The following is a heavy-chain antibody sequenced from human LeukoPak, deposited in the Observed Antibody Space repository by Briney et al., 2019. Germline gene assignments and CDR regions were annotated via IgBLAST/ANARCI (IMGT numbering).Heavy chain of an antibody. J-gene: IGHJ4*02. CDR3: ARAGGLRYFDWLLQGYYFDY. Sequence: GGSLRLSCAASGFTFTSYEMNWVCQAPGEGLEWVSYISSSGSTIYYADSVKGRFTISRDNAKNSLYLQMNSLRAEDTAVYYCARAGGLRYFDWLLQGYYFDYWGQGTLVTVSS. CDR1: GFTFTSYE. V-gene: IGHV3-48*03. CDR2: ISSSGSTI. D-gene: IGHD3-9*01.